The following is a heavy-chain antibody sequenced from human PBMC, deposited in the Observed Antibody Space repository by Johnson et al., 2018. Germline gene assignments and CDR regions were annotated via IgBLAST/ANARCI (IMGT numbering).Heavy chain of an antibody. CDR3: AKREGYSGYDYYYYYMDV. Sequence: VQLLESGGGLVKPGESLRLSCAASGFTFSSYGMHWVRQAPGKGLEWVAVISYDGSNKYYADSVKGRFTISRDNSKNTLYLQMNSLRAEDTAVYYCAKREGYSGYDYYYYYMDVWGKGTTVTVSS. CDR1: GFTFSSYG. V-gene: IGHV3-30*18. CDR2: ISYDGSNK. D-gene: IGHD5-12*01. J-gene: IGHJ6*03.